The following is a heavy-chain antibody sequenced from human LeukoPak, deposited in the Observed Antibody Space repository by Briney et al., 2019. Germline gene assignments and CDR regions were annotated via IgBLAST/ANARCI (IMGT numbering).Heavy chain of an antibody. CDR2: INTGSTYT. V-gene: IGHV3-11*05. CDR1: GFTFRDYY. J-gene: IGHJ2*01. Sequence: PGGSLRLSCAASGFTFRDYYMTGIRQAPGKGLEWLSYINTGSTYTSYANSVKGRFTISRDNAKNSLYLQLNSLSAEDTAMYYCKREGYWYFDGWGRGTLVTVSS. CDR3: KREGYWYFDG.